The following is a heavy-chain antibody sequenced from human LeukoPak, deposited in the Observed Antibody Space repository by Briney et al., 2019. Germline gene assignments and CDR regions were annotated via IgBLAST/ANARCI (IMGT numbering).Heavy chain of an antibody. D-gene: IGHD2-21*01. V-gene: IGHV1-2*02. CDR2: INPSSGGT. J-gene: IGHJ3*02. CDR1: GYTFTGXX. Sequence: ASGYTFTGXXXXXVRXXPGQXXXXXXXINPSSGGTNYAQKFQGRVTMTRDTSINTSYMELKRLRSDDTAVCYCARGGIVVLGVMDIWGQGTVVTVSS. CDR3: ARGGIVVLGVMDI.